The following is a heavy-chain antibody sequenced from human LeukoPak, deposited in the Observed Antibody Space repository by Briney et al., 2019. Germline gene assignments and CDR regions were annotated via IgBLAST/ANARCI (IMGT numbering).Heavy chain of an antibody. V-gene: IGHV3-7*03. Sequence: GGSLGLSCAASGFDFSDYLMTWVRQAPGKGLDWVATINHDETETYCVDSVKGRFTISRDNAENSLYLQMNSLRAEDTALYHCARDRGQKTFDPWGQGTLVTVSS. J-gene: IGHJ5*02. CDR3: ARDRGQKTFDP. CDR1: GFDFSDYL. CDR2: INHDETET.